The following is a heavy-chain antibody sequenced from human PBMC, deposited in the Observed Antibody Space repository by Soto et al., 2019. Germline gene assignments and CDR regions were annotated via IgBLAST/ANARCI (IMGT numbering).Heavy chain of an antibody. V-gene: IGHV1-69*01. CDR3: ARASGPYYYYGMDV. CDR2: IIPIFSTA. Sequence: QVQLVQSAAVEKKPGSSVNVSCKASGSTISSYAISWRRPAPGQRLERVGGIIPIFSTANYAQKFQGRVTITADESTSTAYMELSSLRSEDTAVYYCARASGPYYYYGMDVWGQGTTVTVSS. CDR1: GSTISSYA. J-gene: IGHJ6*02. D-gene: IGHD1-26*01.